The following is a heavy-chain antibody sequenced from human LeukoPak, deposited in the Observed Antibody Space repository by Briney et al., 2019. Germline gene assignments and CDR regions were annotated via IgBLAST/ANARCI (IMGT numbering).Heavy chain of an antibody. CDR1: GGSISSGDYY. CDR3: ASIGDYNPSRAEYFQH. CDR2: IYYSGST. Sequence: SQTLSLTCTVSGGSISSGDYYWSWIRQPPGKGLEWIGYIYYSGSTYYNPSLKSRVTISADTSKNQFSLKLSSVTAADTAVYYCASIGDYNPSRAEYFQHWGQGTLVTVSS. J-gene: IGHJ1*01. D-gene: IGHD4-17*01. V-gene: IGHV4-30-4*01.